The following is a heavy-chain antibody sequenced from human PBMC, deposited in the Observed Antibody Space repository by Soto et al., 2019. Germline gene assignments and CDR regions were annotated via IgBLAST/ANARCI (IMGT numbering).Heavy chain of an antibody. D-gene: IGHD3-16*01. CDR2: IYSDSST. V-gene: IGHV3-53*01. CDR3: ARDRIGGYDH. CDR1: EFIGSSRY. Sequence: PGGALRVSCATAEFIGSSRYMNWVRHSPRKELEGVWVIYSDSSTYYADSVKGRFIISRDTSKNTVYLQMNSLRAEDTAVYYSARDRIGGYDHWGQG. J-gene: IGHJ5*02.